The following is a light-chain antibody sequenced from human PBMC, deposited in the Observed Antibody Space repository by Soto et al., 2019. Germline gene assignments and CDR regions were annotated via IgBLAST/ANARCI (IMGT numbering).Light chain of an antibody. CDR3: QQYGSTPLIT. Sequence: EIVLTQSPGTLSLSPGERATLSCRASQSVSSSYLAGYQQKPGQAPRLLIYGASSRATGIPDRFSGSGSGTELAITISRLEPADFAVYYCQQYGSTPLITFGQGARLEMK. V-gene: IGKV3-20*01. CDR1: QSVSSSY. CDR2: GAS. J-gene: IGKJ5*01.